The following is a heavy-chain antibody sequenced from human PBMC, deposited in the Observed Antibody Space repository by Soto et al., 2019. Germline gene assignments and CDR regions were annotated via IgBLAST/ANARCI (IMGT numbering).Heavy chain of an antibody. D-gene: IGHD6-13*01. J-gene: IGHJ4*02. CDR3: ARTYSPFDY. CDR1: GYTFTGYY. Sequence: GASVKVSCKASGYTFTGYYMHWVRQAPGQGLEWMGWISAYNGNTNYAQKLQGRVTMTTDTSTSTAYMELRSLRSDDTAVYYCARTYSPFDYWGQGTLVTVSS. V-gene: IGHV1-18*04. CDR2: ISAYNGNT.